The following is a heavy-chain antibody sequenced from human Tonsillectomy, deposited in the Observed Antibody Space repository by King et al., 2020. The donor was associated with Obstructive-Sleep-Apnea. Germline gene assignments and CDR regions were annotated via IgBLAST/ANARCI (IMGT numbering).Heavy chain of an antibody. CDR2: IYYSGST. CDR1: GGSISSYY. Sequence: VQLQESGPGLVKPSETLSLTCTVSGGSISSYYWSWIRQPPGKGLEWIGYIYYSGSTNYNPSLKSRVTISVDTSKNQFSLKLSSVTAAETAVYYCARVFRYNWNYVDYWGQGTLVTVSS. J-gene: IGHJ4*02. V-gene: IGHV4-59*01. D-gene: IGHD1-20*01. CDR3: ARVFRYNWNYVDY.